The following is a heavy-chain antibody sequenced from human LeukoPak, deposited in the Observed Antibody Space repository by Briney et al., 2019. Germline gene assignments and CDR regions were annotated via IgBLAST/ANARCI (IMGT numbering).Heavy chain of an antibody. J-gene: IGHJ4*02. CDR1: GGSISSYY. CDR3: ARASGPYCTNGVCYIDDY. D-gene: IGHD2-8*01. V-gene: IGHV4-4*07. Sequence: SETLSLTCTVSGGSISSYYGSWIRQPAGKGLEWIGRIYTSGSTNYNPSLKSRVTMSVDTSKNQFSLKLSSVTAADTAVYYCARASGPYCTNGVCYIDDYWGQGTLVTVSS. CDR2: IYTSGST.